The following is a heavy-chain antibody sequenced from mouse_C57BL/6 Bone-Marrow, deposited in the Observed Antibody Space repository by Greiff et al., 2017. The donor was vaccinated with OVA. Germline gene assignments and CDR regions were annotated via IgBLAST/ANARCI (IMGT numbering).Heavy chain of an antibody. CDR3: ARWGGSSLYWYFDV. V-gene: IGHV1-69*01. CDR2: IDPSDSYT. J-gene: IGHJ1*03. CDR1: GYTFTSYW. Sequence: QVQLKQPGAELVMPGASVKLSCKASGYTFTSYWMHWVKQRPGQGLEWIGEIDPSDSYTNYNQKFKGKSTLTVDKSSSTAYMQLSSLTSEDSAVYDGARWGGSSLYWYFDVWGTGTTVTVSS. D-gene: IGHD1-1*01.